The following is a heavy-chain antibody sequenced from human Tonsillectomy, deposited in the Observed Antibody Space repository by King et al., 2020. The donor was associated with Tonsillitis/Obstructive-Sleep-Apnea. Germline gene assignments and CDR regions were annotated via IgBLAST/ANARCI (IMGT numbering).Heavy chain of an antibody. CDR2: ISYDGSNK. D-gene: IGHD3-3*01. V-gene: IGHV3-30*03. Sequence: VQLVESGGGVVQPGRSLRLSCAASGFIFSSYVMHWVRQAPGKGLEWVAVISYDGSNKYYEDSVKGRFTISRDNSKNTLYLQMNSLRAEDTAVYYCATQYYDFWSTYYSYYVMDVWGQGTTVTVSS. CDR1: GFIFSSYV. CDR3: ATQYYDFWSTYYSYYVMDV. J-gene: IGHJ6*02.